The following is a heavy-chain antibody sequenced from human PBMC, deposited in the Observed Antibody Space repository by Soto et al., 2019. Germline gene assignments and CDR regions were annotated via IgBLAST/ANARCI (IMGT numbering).Heavy chain of an antibody. V-gene: IGHV1-69*13. D-gene: IGHD6-19*01. J-gene: IGHJ6*02. CDR3: ARGPDLSGWAPNYHYYGMDV. CDR2: IIPIFGTA. CDR1: GGTFSSYA. Sequence: GASVNVSCKASGGTFSSYAISWVRQAPGRGLEWMGGIIPIFGTANYAQKFQGRVTITADESTSTAYMELSSLRSEDTAVYYCARGPDLSGWAPNYHYYGMDVWGQGTTVTVSS.